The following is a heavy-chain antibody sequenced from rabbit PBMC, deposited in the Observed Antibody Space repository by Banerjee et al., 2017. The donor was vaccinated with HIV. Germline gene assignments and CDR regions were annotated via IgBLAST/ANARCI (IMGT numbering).Heavy chain of an antibody. CDR1: GFDFISNA. CDR3: VRDHSYDDYGDYLAFDL. J-gene: IGHJ4*01. Sequence: QSLEESGGDLVKPGASLTLTCTASGFDFISNAMCWVRQAPGKGLEWIACIYSGSSGRPYYASWAKGRFTISKASSTTVTLQMTSLTAADTATYFCVRDHSYDDYGDYLAFDLWGPGTRSPS. CDR2: IYSGSSGRP. D-gene: IGHD2-1*01. V-gene: IGHV1S40*01.